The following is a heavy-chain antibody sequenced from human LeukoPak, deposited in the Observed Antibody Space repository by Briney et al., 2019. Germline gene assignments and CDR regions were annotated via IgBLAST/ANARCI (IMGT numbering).Heavy chain of an antibody. CDR2: ISWNSGSI. Sequence: DRSLRLSCAASGFTFDDYAMHWGRQAPGKGGEWVSGISWNSGSIGYADSVKGRFTISRDNAKNSLYLQMNSLRAEDTALYYCAKGIVVVTDGMDVWGQGTTVTVSS. D-gene: IGHD2-21*02. J-gene: IGHJ6*02. CDR1: GFTFDDYA. V-gene: IGHV3-9*01. CDR3: AKGIVVVTDGMDV.